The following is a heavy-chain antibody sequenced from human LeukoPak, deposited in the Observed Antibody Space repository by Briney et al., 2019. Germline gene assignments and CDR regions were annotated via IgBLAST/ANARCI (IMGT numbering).Heavy chain of an antibody. V-gene: IGHV4-34*01. CDR3: AREGYSYGATYFDY. CDR1: GPSFSGYF. J-gene: IGHJ4*02. D-gene: IGHD5-18*01. Sequence: PSETLSLTCAVHGPSFSGYFWSWIRQPPGKGLEWIGEINHRGDTNYNPSLKSRVTISLDTSNNQFSVRLTSVTAADTAVYYCAREGYSYGATYFDYWGQGTLVTVSS. CDR2: INHRGDT.